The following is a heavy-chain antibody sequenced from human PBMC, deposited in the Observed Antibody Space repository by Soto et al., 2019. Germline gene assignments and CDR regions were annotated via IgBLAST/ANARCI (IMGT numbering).Heavy chain of an antibody. CDR3: ARPILEWSLGHYSMDV. CDR1: GFTLSHYW. J-gene: IGHJ6*03. Sequence: GGSLRLSCAASGFTLSHYWMSWVRQAPGKGLEWVANIKQDGSEKYYVDSVKGRFTISRDNAKNSLYLQMNSLRAEDTAVYYCARPILEWSLGHYSMDVWGKGTTVTVSS. V-gene: IGHV3-7*01. D-gene: IGHD3-3*01. CDR2: IKQDGSEK.